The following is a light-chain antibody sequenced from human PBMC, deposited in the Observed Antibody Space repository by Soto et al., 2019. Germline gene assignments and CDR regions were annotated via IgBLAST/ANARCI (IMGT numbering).Light chain of an antibody. CDR1: QGISSH. V-gene: IGKV1-9*01. Sequence: IQLTQTPSSLSASVGDRVTITCRASQGISSHLAWYQQKPGKAPKLLMYEASTLQSGVPSRFSGSRSGTEFTLTISSLQPDDIATYYCQQCHRYLTFGQGTKVDIK. CDR2: EAS. CDR3: QQCHRYLT. J-gene: IGKJ1*01.